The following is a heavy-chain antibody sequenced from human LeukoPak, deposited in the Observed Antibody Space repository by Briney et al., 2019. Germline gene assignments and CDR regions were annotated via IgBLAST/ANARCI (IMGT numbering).Heavy chain of an antibody. CDR1: GFTFSTYA. Sequence: GGSLRLSCAASGFTFSTYAMSGGRQAAGKGVEWVSAISGSGTNTYYADSVKGRFTISRDNSKTTLYLQMTSLRAEDTGVYFCAKVPNSGNYYYSDYWGQGTPVPVSS. V-gene: IGHV3-23*01. D-gene: IGHD1-26*01. J-gene: IGHJ4*02. CDR3: AKVPNSGNYYYSDY. CDR2: ISGSGTNT.